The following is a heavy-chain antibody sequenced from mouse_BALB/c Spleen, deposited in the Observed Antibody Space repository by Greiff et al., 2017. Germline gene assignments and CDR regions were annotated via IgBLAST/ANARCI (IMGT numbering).Heavy chain of an antibody. J-gene: IGHJ2*01. V-gene: IGHV5-9*03. D-gene: IGHD2-10*02. CDR3: ARSYGNYVDY. CDR2: ISSGGGNT. CDR1: GFTFSSYT. Sequence: EVQRVESGGGLVKPGGSLKLSCAASGFTFSSYTMSWVRQTPEKRLEWVATISSGGGNTYYPDSVKGRFTISRDNAKNNLYLQMSSLRSEDTALYYCARSYGNYVDYWGQGTTLTVSS.